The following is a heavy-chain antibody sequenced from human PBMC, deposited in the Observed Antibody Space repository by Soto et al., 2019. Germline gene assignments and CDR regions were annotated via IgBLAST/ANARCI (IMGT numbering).Heavy chain of an antibody. J-gene: IGHJ5*02. D-gene: IGHD3-3*01. CDR1: GGSISSGDYY. CDR2: IYYSGST. CDR3: ARARTGITIFEGANWFDP. V-gene: IGHV4-30-4*01. Sequence: PSETLSLTCTVSGGSISSGDYYWSWIRQPPGKGLEWIGYIYYSGSTYYNPSLKSRVTISVDTSKNQFSLKLSSVTAADTAVYYCARARTGITIFEGANWFDPWGQGTLVTVS.